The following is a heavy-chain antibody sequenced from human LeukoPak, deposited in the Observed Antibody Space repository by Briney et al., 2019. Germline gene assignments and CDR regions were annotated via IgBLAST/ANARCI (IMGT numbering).Heavy chain of an antibody. D-gene: IGHD3-22*01. J-gene: IGHJ3*02. CDR2: ISYDGSNK. V-gene: IGHV3-30*03. CDR1: GFTFSSYG. Sequence: GRSLRLSCAASGFTFSSYGMHWVRQAPGKGLEWVAVISYDGSNKYYADSVKGRFTISRDNSKNTLYLQMNSLRAEDTAVYYCAISGRLTMIVVVIKGAFDIWGQGTMVTVSS. CDR3: AISGRLTMIVVVIKGAFDI.